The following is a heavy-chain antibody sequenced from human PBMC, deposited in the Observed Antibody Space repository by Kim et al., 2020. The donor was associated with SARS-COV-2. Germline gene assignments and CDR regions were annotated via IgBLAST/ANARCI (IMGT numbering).Heavy chain of an antibody. J-gene: IGHJ5*02. D-gene: IGHD6-13*01. V-gene: IGHV4-4*02. Sequence: PSLKRRVTIVVDKSTNQFSLKLSSVTAADTAVYYCARRALKAAAGNWFDPWGQGTLVTVSS. CDR3: ARRALKAAAGNWFDP.